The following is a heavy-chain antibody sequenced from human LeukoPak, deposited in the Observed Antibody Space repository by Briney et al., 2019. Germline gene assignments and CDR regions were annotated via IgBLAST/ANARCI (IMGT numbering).Heavy chain of an antibody. CDR1: GFTFSSYS. Sequence: PGGSLRLSCAASGFTFSSYSMNWVRQAPGKGLEWVSSISSSSSYIYYADSVKGRFTISRDNAKNSLYLQMNSLRAEDTAVYYCARTYQLILRYYYYYMDVWGKGTTVTVSS. CDR2: ISSSSSYI. D-gene: IGHD2-2*01. CDR3: ARTYQLILRYYYYYMDV. J-gene: IGHJ6*03. V-gene: IGHV3-21*01.